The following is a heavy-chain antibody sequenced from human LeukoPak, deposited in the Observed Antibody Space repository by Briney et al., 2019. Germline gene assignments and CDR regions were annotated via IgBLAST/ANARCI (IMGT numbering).Heavy chain of an antibody. D-gene: IGHD3-10*01. CDR1: GFTFSSYG. V-gene: IGHV3-33*01. J-gene: IGHJ4*02. CDR2: IWYDGSNK. Sequence: GRSLRLSCAASGFTFSSYGMHWVRQASGKGLEWVAVIWYDGSNKYYADSVKGRFTISRDNSKNTLYLQMNSLRAEDTAVYYCATGSGAGARYYFDYWGQGTLVTVSS. CDR3: ATGSGAGARYYFDY.